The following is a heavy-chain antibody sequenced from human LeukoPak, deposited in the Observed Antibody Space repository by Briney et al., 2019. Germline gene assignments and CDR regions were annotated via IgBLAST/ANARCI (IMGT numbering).Heavy chain of an antibody. V-gene: IGHV3-48*03. CDR3: ARVQRGIAVALDY. J-gene: IGHJ4*02. CDR2: ISTTGSSI. D-gene: IGHD6-19*01. Sequence: GGSLRLSCAASGFTSSSYEMNWVRQAPGKGLEWVSYISTTGSSIYYADSVKGRFTISRDNVKNLLYLQMNSLRAEDTAVYYCARVQRGIAVALDYWGQGTLLTVSS. CDR1: GFTSSSYE.